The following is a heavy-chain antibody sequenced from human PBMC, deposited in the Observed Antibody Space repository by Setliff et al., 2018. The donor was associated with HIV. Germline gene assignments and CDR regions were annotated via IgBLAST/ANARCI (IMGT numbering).Heavy chain of an antibody. CDR1: GGSISSGSYY. J-gene: IGHJ6*02. Sequence: SETLSLTCTVSGGSISSGSYYWTWIRQPAGKGLEWIGHIYTSGSTNYNPSLKSRVTISVDTSKNQFSLKLSSVTAADTAVYYCARTDWARTSYYYYYGMNVWGQGTTVTVSS. CDR3: ARTDWARTSYYYYYGMNV. CDR2: IYTSGST. V-gene: IGHV4-61*09. D-gene: IGHD3-9*01.